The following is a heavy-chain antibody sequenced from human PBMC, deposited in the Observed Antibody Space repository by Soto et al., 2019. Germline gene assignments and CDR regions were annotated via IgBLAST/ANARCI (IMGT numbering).Heavy chain of an antibody. CDR3: ASVTLRFTYGIDL. D-gene: IGHD3-3*01. J-gene: IGHJ6*02. Sequence: PGGSLRLSCAASELTFSNSEMHWVRQAPGEGLEWHSYISRSGSVIYYADSVKGRFTISRDNAKNLLYLQMNSLRAEDTAVYFCASVTLRFTYGIDLWGQGTTVTVSS. CDR1: ELTFSNSE. CDR2: ISRSGSVI. V-gene: IGHV3-48*03.